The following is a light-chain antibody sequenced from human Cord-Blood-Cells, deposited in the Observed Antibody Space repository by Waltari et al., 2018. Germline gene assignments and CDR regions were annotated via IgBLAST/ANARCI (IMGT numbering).Light chain of an antibody. CDR2: EGS. CDR1: SSDVGSDNL. V-gene: IGLV2-23*01. J-gene: IGLJ1*01. Sequence: QSALPQPASVSGSPGQSMTIYSSGSSSDVGSDNLVPGYQRHPGKAPKLMIYEGSKRPSGVSNRFSGSKTGNTASLTISRLQAEDEADYYCCSYAGSSTCVFGTGTKVTVL. CDR3: CSYAGSSTCV.